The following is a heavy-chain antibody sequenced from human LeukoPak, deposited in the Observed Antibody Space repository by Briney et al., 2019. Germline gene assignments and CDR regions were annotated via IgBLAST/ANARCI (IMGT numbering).Heavy chain of an antibody. CDR3: AKVGGIAVATYYYMDV. Sequence: GGSLRISCAASGFTFRSYDMHWVRQAPGTGLEWVAFIRFDGSNKYYADSVKGRFTISRDNSKNTLYLQVNSLRAEDTAVYYCAKVGGIAVATYYYMDVWGKGTTVTVSS. CDR1: GFTFRSYD. J-gene: IGHJ6*03. V-gene: IGHV3-30*02. D-gene: IGHD6-19*01. CDR2: IRFDGSNK.